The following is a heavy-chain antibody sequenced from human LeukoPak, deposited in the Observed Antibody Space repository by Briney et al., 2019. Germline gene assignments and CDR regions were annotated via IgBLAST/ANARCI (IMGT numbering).Heavy chain of an antibody. CDR1: GGSISSYY. J-gene: IGHJ4*02. Sequence: SETLSLTCTVSGGSISSYYWSWIRQPPGKGLEWIGDIYYSGSTNYNPSLKSRVTISVDTSKNQFSLKLSSVTAADTALYYCARGQQLVRFLDYWGQGTLVTASS. D-gene: IGHD6-13*01. CDR3: ARGQQLVRFLDY. CDR2: IYYSGST. V-gene: IGHV4-59*01.